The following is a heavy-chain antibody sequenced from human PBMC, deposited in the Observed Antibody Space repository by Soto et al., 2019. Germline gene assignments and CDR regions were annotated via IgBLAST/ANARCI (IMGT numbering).Heavy chain of an antibody. J-gene: IGHJ2*01. V-gene: IGHV3-48*01. Sequence: GGSLRLSCAASGFTFSSYSMNWVRQAPGKGLEWVSYISSSSSTIYYADSVKGRFTISRDNAKNSLYLQMNSLRAEDTAVYYCAREAGYCSGGSCFNWYFDLWGRGTLVTVSS. CDR3: AREAGYCSGGSCFNWYFDL. CDR2: ISSSSSTI. CDR1: GFTFSSYS. D-gene: IGHD2-15*01.